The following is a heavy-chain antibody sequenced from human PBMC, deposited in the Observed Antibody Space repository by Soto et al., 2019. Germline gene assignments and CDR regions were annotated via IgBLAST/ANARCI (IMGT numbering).Heavy chain of an antibody. CDR3: ARSLPVEAAGDNHRVDP. CDR2: IKQDGRQK. Sequence: GGSLRLSCAASGFPFSNYWMSWVRKSPGKELEWVANIKQDGRQKYYVDSVKGRFTISRDNAKNSLYLEMNSLRAEDTAVYSCARSLPVEAAGDNHRVDPWGHGTLV. D-gene: IGHD6-13*01. V-gene: IGHV3-7*03. CDR1: GFPFSNYW. J-gene: IGHJ5*02.